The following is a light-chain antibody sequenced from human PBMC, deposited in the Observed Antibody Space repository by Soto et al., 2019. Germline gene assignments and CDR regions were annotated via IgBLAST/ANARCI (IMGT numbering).Light chain of an antibody. CDR2: HAS. CDR3: QQYKAYSWT. J-gene: IGKJ1*01. V-gene: IGKV1-5*01. CDR1: QSISSW. Sequence: DIQMTQSPSTLSASVGDRVTITCRASQSISSWLAWYRQKPGEAPKLLLYHASNLETGVPSRFSGSGSGTEFTLTISSLQPDDVATYYCQQYKAYSWTFGPGTKVEI.